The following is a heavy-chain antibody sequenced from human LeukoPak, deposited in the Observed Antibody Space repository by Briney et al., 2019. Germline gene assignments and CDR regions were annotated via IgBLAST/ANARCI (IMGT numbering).Heavy chain of an antibody. CDR3: ARDLGYYDFWSGYFGY. CDR1: GYTFTSYG. J-gene: IGHJ4*02. V-gene: IGHV1-18*01. D-gene: IGHD3-3*01. Sequence: ASVKVSCKASGYTFTSYGISWVRQAPGQGLEWMGWISAYNGNTNYAQKLQGRVTMTTDTSTSAAYMELSSLKSEDTAVYYCARDLGYYDFWSGYFGYWGQGTLVTVSS. CDR2: ISAYNGNT.